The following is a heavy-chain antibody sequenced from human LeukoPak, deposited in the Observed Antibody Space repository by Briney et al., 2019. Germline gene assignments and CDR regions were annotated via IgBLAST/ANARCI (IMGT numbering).Heavy chain of an antibody. Sequence: GGSLRLSCAASGFTVSSNYMSWVRQAPGKGLEWVSVIYSGGSTYYADSVKGRFTISRDNSKNTLYLQMNSLRAEDTAVYYCAGDIGYCSGGSCYGASDPWGQGTLVTVSS. J-gene: IGHJ5*02. D-gene: IGHD2-15*01. CDR1: GFTVSSNY. CDR3: AGDIGYCSGGSCYGASDP. V-gene: IGHV3-53*05. CDR2: IYSGGST.